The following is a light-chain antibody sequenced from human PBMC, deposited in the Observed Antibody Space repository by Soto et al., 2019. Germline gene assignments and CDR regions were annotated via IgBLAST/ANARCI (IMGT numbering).Light chain of an antibody. CDR1: QSVTKY. V-gene: IGKV3-11*01. J-gene: IGKJ1*01. Sequence: IVWIQYAPTILLSPEEIATRSCRASQSVTKYLAWYHQKPGQAPRLLIYDTSNRATGIPARFSGSGSGTEFMLTLSRLEPEDFAVYYCHQYASSTGTFGQGTKVDIK. CDR3: HQYASSTGT. CDR2: DTS.